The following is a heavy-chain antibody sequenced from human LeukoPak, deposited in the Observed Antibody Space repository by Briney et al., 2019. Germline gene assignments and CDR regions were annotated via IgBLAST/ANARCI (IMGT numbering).Heavy chain of an antibody. V-gene: IGHV4-39*01. CDR2: IGGSNYYRGST. D-gene: IGHD2-21*02. J-gene: IGHJ5*02. CDR1: GASISSSAYY. Sequence: SETLSLTCTVSGASISSSAYYWGWIRQPPGKGLEWIGSIGGSNYYRGSTYYNPSLKSRVTIHVDTSKDQFSLKLTSVTAADTAVYYCARLETSVTEHNWFDPWGQGTLVTVSS. CDR3: ARLETSVTEHNWFDP.